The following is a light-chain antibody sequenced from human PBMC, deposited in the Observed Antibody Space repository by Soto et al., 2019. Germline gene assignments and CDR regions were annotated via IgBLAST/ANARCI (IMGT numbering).Light chain of an antibody. CDR3: QQYNGYSPWT. V-gene: IGKV1-5*01. CDR1: QSISTW. J-gene: IGKJ1*01. Sequence: DIHMTQSPSTLSASVGDVVTITCRASQSISTWLAWYRQKPGKAPNLLIYDASSLQSGVPSRFSGSGSGTEFTLTISSLQLDDFATYYCQQYNGYSPWTFGQGPKVDI. CDR2: DAS.